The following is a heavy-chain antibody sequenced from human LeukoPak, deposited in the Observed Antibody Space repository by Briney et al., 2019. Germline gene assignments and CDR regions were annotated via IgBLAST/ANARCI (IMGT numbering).Heavy chain of an antibody. D-gene: IGHD1-26*01. J-gene: IGHJ4*02. CDR3: ARGVGATHFDY. CDR2: SNYIGIT. CDR1: GGAISDYY. V-gene: IGHV4-59*01. Sequence: SEPLALTGCASGGAISDYYWSWSRQAPGKGLECIGYSNYIGITNYNPSLESRVTRSVDTAKSRFSLKVTSVTAADTAVYYCARGVGATHFDYWGQGTLVTVSS.